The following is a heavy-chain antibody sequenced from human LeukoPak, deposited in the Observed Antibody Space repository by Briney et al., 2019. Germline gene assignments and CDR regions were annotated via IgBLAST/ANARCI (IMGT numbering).Heavy chain of an antibody. D-gene: IGHD3-3*01. CDR2: IGNDGSST. Sequence: GGSLRLSCAASGFTFSGYWMLWVRQAPGKGPVWVSRIGNDGSSTTYADSVKGRFTISRDNAKNTLYLQMSSLRGEDTAVYYCARGIDEWLYLNYWGQGALVTVSS. CDR3: ARGIDEWLYLNY. J-gene: IGHJ4*02. V-gene: IGHV3-74*01. CDR1: GFTFSGYW.